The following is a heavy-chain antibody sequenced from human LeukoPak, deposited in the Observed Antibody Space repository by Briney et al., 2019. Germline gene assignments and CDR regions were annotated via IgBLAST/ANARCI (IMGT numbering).Heavy chain of an antibody. J-gene: IGHJ6*02. CDR2: ISSSSSYI. CDR3: ARPLGYCSSTSCPPGYGMDV. Sequence: PGGSLRLSCAASGFTLSSYSMNWVRQAPGKGLEWVSSISSSSSYIYYVDSVKGRFTISRDNAKNSLYLQMNSLRAEDTAVYYCARPLGYCSSTSCPPGYGMDVWGQGTTVTVSS. D-gene: IGHD2-2*01. V-gene: IGHV3-21*01. CDR1: GFTLSSYS.